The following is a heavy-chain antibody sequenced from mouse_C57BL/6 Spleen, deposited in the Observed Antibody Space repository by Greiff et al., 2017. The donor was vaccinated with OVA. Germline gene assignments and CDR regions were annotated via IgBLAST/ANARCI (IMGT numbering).Heavy chain of an antibody. V-gene: IGHV1-81*01. CDR1: GYTFTSYG. CDR3: AREFDSYYAMDY. CDR2: IYPRSGNT. J-gene: IGHJ4*01. Sequence: QVQLQQSGAELARPGASVKLSCKASGYTFTSYGISWVKQRTGQGLEWIGEIYPRSGNTYYTEKFKGKATLTADKSSSTAYMELRSLTSEDSAVYFCAREFDSYYAMDYWGQGTSGTVSS.